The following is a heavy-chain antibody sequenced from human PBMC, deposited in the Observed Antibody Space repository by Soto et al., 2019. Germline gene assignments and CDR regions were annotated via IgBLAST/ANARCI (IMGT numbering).Heavy chain of an antibody. J-gene: IGHJ5*02. CDR1: GDSMTSSSYY. CDR2: IYYSERTSYNSGST. V-gene: IGHV4-39*01. Sequence: SETLSLTCTVSGDSMTSSSYYWGWIRQPPGKGLEWVGSIYYSERTSYNSGSTYYSPSLKSRVAISGDTSKGQLSLKLSSVTAADTAVYYCARHTRNQFDPRGQGTLVTVSS. CDR3: ARHTRNQFDP.